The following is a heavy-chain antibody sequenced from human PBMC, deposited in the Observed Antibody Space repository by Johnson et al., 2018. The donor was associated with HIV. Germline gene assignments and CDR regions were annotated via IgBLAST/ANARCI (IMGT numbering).Heavy chain of an antibody. V-gene: IGHV3-66*02. CDR2: IYSGGST. CDR3: VRGWHSRGRCDVFDI. D-gene: IGHD6-19*01. J-gene: IGHJ3*02. CDR1: GFTFSNYA. Sequence: VQLVESGGGLVQPGGSLRLSCAASGFTFSNYAMNWVRQAPGKGLEWVSVIYSGGSTYYPDSLRGRFTISRDNSDNILYLQVNSLRVEDTAVYYCVRGWHSRGRCDVFDIWGQGTMVTVSS.